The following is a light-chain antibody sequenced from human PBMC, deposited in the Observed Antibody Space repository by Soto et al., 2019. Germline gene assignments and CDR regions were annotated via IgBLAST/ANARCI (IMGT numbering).Light chain of an antibody. CDR2: DAS. J-gene: IGKJ1*01. CDR3: QEYNSYSGT. CDR1: QSISSW. Sequence: DLPMTQSPSTLSASVGDRVTITCRASQSISSWLAWYQQKPGKAPKLLIYDASSLESGVPSRFSGSGSGTGFTLTISSLQPDDFATYYCQEYNSYSGTVGQGTKVEIK. V-gene: IGKV1-5*01.